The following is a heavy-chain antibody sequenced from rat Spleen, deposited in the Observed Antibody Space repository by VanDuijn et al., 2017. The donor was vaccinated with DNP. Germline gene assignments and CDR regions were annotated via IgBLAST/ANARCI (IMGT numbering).Heavy chain of an antibody. V-gene: IGHV4-2*01. CDR2: INKDSSTM. CDR1: GFNLNDYW. Sequence: EVKLVESGGGLVQPGRSLKLSCAASGFNLNDYWMGWVRQAPGKGLEWIGEINKDSSTMNYTPSLKYKFTISRDNAQNTLYLQMSKLGSDDTAIYYCARLGWHGWFAYWGQGTLVTVSS. CDR3: ARLGWHGWFAY. J-gene: IGHJ3*01. D-gene: IGHD1-11*01.